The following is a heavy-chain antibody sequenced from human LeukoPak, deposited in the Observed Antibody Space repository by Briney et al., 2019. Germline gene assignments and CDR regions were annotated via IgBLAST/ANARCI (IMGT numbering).Heavy chain of an antibody. D-gene: IGHD3-22*01. Sequence: SETLSLNCTVSGGSISSSSYYWGWIRQPPGKGLEWIGSIYYSGSTYYNPSLKSRVTISVDTSKNQFSLKLSSVTAADTAVYYCASRRTYYYDSSGYKKIDYWGQGTLVTVSS. J-gene: IGHJ4*02. CDR3: ASRRTYYYDSSGYKKIDY. CDR2: IYYSGST. CDR1: GGSISSSSYY. V-gene: IGHV4-39*01.